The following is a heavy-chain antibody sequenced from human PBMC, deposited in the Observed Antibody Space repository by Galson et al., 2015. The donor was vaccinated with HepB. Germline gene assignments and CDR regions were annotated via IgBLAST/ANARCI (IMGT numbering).Heavy chain of an antibody. V-gene: IGHV3-33*08. D-gene: IGHD6-13*01. CDR1: GFTFSSYG. CDR2: IWYDGSNK. Sequence: SLRLSCAASGFTFSSYGMHWVRQAPGKGLEWVAVIWYDGSNKYYADSVKGRFTISRDNSKNTLYLQMNSLRAEDTAVYYCASLAAAGTPTHVYDAFDIWGQGTMVTVSP. CDR3: ASLAAAGTPTHVYDAFDI. J-gene: IGHJ3*02.